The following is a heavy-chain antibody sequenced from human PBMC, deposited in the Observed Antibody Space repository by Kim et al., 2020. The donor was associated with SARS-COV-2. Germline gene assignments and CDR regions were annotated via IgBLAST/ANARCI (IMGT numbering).Heavy chain of an antibody. Sequence: HADPVKGRFTISRDNAKNALYLKMSSLRAKDTALYYCAKASSSSSHVDYWGQGTLVTVSS. V-gene: IGHV3-9*01. J-gene: IGHJ4*02. CDR3: AKASSSSSHVDY. D-gene: IGHD6-6*01.